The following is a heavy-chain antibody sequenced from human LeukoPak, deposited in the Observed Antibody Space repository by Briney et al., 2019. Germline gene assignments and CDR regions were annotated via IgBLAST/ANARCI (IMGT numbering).Heavy chain of an antibody. CDR1: GYTFTSYY. D-gene: IGHD3-3*01. Sequence: ASVKVSCKASGYTFTSYYMHWVRQAPGQGLEWMGWISAYNGNTNYAQKLQGRVTMTTDTSTSTAYMELRSLRSDDTAVYYCARDSPIPMRFLEALPSMDVWGQGTTVTVSS. V-gene: IGHV1-18*04. CDR2: ISAYNGNT. J-gene: IGHJ6*02. CDR3: ARDSPIPMRFLEALPSMDV.